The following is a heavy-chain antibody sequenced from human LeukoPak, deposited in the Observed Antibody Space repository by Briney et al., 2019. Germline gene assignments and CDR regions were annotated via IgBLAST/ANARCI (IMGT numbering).Heavy chain of an antibody. CDR1: GGSISSYY. Sequence: SETLSLTCTVSGGSISSYYWSWIRQPPGKGLEWIGYIYYSGSTNYNPSLKSRVTISVDTSKNQFSLKLSSVTAADTAVYYCARVPWFDPWGQGILVTISS. CDR3: ARVPWFDP. J-gene: IGHJ5*02. V-gene: IGHV4-59*01. CDR2: IYYSGST.